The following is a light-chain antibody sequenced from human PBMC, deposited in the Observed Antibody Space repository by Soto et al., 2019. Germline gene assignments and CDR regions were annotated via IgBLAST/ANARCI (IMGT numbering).Light chain of an antibody. J-gene: IGKJ5*01. CDR1: QSVSSSY. Sequence: EIGLTQSPGTLPLSPGERATLSCRASQSVSSSYLAWYQQKPGQAHRLLIYGASSMATGIPDRLSGSGSGTDFTLTISRLEPEDCAVYYYQEYGSSTLTFGQGTRLEIK. CDR2: GAS. V-gene: IGKV3-20*01. CDR3: QEYGSSTLT.